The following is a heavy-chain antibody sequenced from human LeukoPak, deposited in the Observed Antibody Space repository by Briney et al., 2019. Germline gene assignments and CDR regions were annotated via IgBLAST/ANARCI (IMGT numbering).Heavy chain of an antibody. J-gene: IGHJ4*02. V-gene: IGHV1-2*02. CDR2: INPNSGGT. CDR3: ARAAGSSYPIFDY. Sequence: ASVTVSCKASGYTFTGYYMHWVRQAPGQGLEWMGWINPNSGGTNYAQKFQGRVTMTRDTSISTAYMELSRLRSDDTAVYYCARAAGSSYPIFDYWGQGTLVTVSS. D-gene: IGHD1-26*01. CDR1: GYTFTGYY.